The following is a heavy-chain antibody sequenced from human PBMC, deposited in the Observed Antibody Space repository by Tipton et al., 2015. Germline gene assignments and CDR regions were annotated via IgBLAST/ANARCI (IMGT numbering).Heavy chain of an antibody. V-gene: IGHV3-23*01. CDR3: AKDPSFDYVWGEAGY. CDR1: GFTFSSYG. D-gene: IGHD3-16*01. Sequence: SLRLSCAASGFTFSSYGMSWVRQAPGKGLEWVSVISGSGGHTYYADSVKGRFTISKDDSNNTLYLQMNSLRAEDTAVYYCAKDPSFDYVWGEAGYWGQGTLVTVSS. CDR2: ISGSGGHT. J-gene: IGHJ4*02.